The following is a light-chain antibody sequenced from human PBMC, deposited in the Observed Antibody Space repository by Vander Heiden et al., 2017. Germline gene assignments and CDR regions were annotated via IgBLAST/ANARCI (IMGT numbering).Light chain of an antibody. V-gene: IGKV3-11*01. J-gene: IGKJ4*01. CDR3: QQRSNWPPLT. CDR2: AAS. CDR1: QSVRTY. Sequence: EIVFTQSPATLSLSPGETPTLPCTPSQSVRTYLASYPQIPAQPPRLLLYAASHRGTSITARLSGSRSGTDYTRITSSIEHEDFVVYYDQQRSNWPPLTFGGGTKVEIK.